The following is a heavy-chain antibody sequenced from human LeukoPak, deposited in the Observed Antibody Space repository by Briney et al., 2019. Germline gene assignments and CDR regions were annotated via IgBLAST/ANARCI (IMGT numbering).Heavy chain of an antibody. CDR3: AKFSVGTAYFDY. Sequence: GSLRLSCAASGFTFSSYAMSWVRQAPGKGLEWVSAISGSGGSTYYADSVKGRFTISRDNSKNTLYLQMNSLTAEDTAVYYCAKFSVGTAYFDYWGQGTLVTVSS. CDR2: ISGSGGST. CDR1: GFTFSSYA. V-gene: IGHV3-23*01. J-gene: IGHJ4*01. D-gene: IGHD6-13*01.